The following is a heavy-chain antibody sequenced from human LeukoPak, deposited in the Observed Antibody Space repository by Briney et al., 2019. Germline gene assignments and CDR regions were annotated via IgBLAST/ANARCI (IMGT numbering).Heavy chain of an antibody. V-gene: IGHV3-30*04. D-gene: IGHD2-2*01. CDR2: ISYDGSNE. CDR3: ARVSAAMGLYYPFDI. CDR1: GLTFSSYA. J-gene: IGHJ3*02. Sequence: GRSLRLSCAASGLTFSSYAMHWVRQAPGKGLEWVAIISYDGSNEYYADSVKGRFTISRDNSKNTLYLQMNSLRAEDTAVYYCARVSAAMGLYYPFDIWGQGTMVTVS.